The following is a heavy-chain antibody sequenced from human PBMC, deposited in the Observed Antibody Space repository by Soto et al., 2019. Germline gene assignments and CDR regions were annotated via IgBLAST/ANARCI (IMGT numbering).Heavy chain of an antibody. CDR1: GYTFTSYG. CDR2: ISAYNGNT. Sequence: ASVKVSCKASGYTFTSYGISWVRQAPGQGLEWMGWISAYNGNTNYAQKLQGRVTMTTDTSTSTAYMELRSLRSDDTALYYCARVHYGSGSYWDPPDYWGQGTLVTVSS. J-gene: IGHJ4*02. CDR3: ARVHYGSGSYWDPPDY. V-gene: IGHV1-18*01. D-gene: IGHD3-10*01.